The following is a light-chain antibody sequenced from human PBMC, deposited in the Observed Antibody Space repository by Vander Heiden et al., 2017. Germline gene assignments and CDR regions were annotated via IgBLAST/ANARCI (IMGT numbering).Light chain of an antibody. CDR3: AAWDDSLNGHVV. Sequence: QSVLTQLPSASGTPAQRIAISCSGRTSNIGGNAGYRSQHLPGTATKVLTYSNNRRPSGVPDRFSGSKSGTSASLAISGIQAEDEAHYYCAAWDDSLNGHVVFGGGTKLTVL. CDR2: SNN. CDR1: TSNIGGNA. V-gene: IGLV1-44*01. J-gene: IGLJ2*01.